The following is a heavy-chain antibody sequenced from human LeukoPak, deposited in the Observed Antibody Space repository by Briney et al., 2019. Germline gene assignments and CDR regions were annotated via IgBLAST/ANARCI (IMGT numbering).Heavy chain of an antibody. Sequence: SVKVSCKASGGTFSSYAISWVRQAPGQGLEWMGGIIPIFGTANYAQKFQGRVTITADESTSTAYMELSSLRSEDTAVYYCAGPKKDIAVAGIYYYYYYMDVWGKGTTVTVSS. J-gene: IGHJ6*03. CDR1: GGTFSSYA. CDR2: IIPIFGTA. D-gene: IGHD6-19*01. CDR3: AGPKKDIAVAGIYYYYYYMDV. V-gene: IGHV1-69*13.